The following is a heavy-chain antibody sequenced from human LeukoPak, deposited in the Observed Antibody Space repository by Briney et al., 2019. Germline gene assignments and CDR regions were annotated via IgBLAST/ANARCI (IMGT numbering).Heavy chain of an antibody. D-gene: IGHD3-10*01. CDR3: AKRGVVIRVFLVGFHKEAYYFDS. Sequence: GGSLRLSCAVSGITLGNYGMNWVRQPPGKGLEWVAGISDSGGSTNYADSVKGRFTISRDTPRNTLYLQMNSLRAEDTAVYFCAKRGVVIRVFLVGFHKEAYYFDSWGQGALVTVSS. J-gene: IGHJ4*02. CDR2: ISDSGGST. CDR1: GITLGNYG. V-gene: IGHV3-23*01.